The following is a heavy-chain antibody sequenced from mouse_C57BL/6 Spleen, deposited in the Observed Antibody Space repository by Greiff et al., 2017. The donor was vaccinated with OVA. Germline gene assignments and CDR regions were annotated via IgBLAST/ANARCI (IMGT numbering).Heavy chain of an antibody. CDR2: IYPGDGDT. Sequence: VQLQQSGPELVKPGASVKISCKASGYAFSSSWMNWVKQRPGKGLEWIGRIYPGDGDTNYNGKFKGKATLTADKSSSTAYMQLSSLTSEDSAVYFWARSSYYYGSTPRYAMDYWGQGTSVTVSS. J-gene: IGHJ4*01. D-gene: IGHD1-1*01. CDR3: ARSSYYYGSTPRYAMDY. CDR1: GYAFSSSW. V-gene: IGHV1-82*01.